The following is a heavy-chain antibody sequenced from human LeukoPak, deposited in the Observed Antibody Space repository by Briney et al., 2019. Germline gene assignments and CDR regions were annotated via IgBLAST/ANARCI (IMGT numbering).Heavy chain of an antibody. CDR1: GGTFSSYA. V-gene: IGHV1-69*05. Sequence: ASVKVSCKASGGTFSSYAISWVRQAPGQGLEWMGGIIPIFGTANHAQKFQGRVTITTDESTSTAYMELSSLRSEDTAVYYCARGREAAALYYFDYWGQGTLVTVSS. J-gene: IGHJ4*02. CDR2: IIPIFGTA. CDR3: ARGREAAALYYFDY. D-gene: IGHD6-13*01.